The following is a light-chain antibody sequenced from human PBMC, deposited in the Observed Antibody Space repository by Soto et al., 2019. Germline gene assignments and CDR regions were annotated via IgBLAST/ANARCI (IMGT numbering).Light chain of an antibody. J-gene: IGLJ2*01. CDR3: QSYDSSSVV. V-gene: IGLV6-57*02. Sequence: NFMLTQPHSVSESPGKTVTISCTGSSGSIASNYVQWYQQRPGSAPTTVIYEDNQRPSGVPDRFSGSIDSSSNSASLTISGLKTEDKADYYCQSYDSSSVVFGGGTKVTVL. CDR2: EDN. CDR1: SGSIASNY.